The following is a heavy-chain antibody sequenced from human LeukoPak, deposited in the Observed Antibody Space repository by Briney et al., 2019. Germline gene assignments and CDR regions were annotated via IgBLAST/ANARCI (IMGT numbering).Heavy chain of an antibody. D-gene: IGHD2-2*01. CDR3: AREPQMRYQLLTYYYYGMDV. V-gene: IGHV3-74*01. Sequence: PGGSLRLSCAASGFTFNTYWMHWVRQAPGKGLVWVSRISSDGSSTSYADSVRGRFTISRDNTKNTLYLRMNSLRAEDTAVYYCAREPQMRYQLLTYYYYGMDVWGQGTTVTVSS. J-gene: IGHJ6*02. CDR1: GFTFNTYW. CDR2: ISSDGSST.